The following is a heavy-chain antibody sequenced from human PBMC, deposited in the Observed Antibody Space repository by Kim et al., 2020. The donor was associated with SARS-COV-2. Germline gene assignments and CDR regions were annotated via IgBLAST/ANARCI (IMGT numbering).Heavy chain of an antibody. CDR3: AKDSSHLHPDYYYYGMDV. J-gene: IGHJ6*02. Sequence: GGSLRLSCAASGFTFSSYGMHWVRQAPGKGLEWVAVISYDGSNKYYADSVKGRFTISRDNSKNTLYLQMNSLRAEDTAVYYCAKDSSHLHPDYYYYGMDVWGQGTTVTVSS. CDR2: ISYDGSNK. D-gene: IGHD2-15*01. CDR1: GFTFSSYG. V-gene: IGHV3-30*18.